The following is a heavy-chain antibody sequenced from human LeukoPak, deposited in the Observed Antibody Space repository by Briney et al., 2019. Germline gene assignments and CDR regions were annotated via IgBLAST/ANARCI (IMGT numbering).Heavy chain of an antibody. CDR2: INYSGSS. Sequence: TSETLSLTCTVSGGSISNGGYYWSWFRQHPGKGLEWIGYINYSGSSHYNPSLKSPVIISVDSSNNQFSLKLTSVTAADTAVYYCARAYDSSGYYYYYYFDYWGQGTLVTVSS. V-gene: IGHV4-31*01. D-gene: IGHD3-22*01. CDR1: GGSISNGGYY. CDR3: ARAYDSSGYYYYYYFDY. J-gene: IGHJ4*02.